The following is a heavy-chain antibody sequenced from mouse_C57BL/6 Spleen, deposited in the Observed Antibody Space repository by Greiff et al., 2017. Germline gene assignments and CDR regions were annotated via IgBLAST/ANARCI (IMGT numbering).Heavy chain of an antibody. CDR3: AREGSYYYGSSGFDY. CDR1: GFTFSSYT. V-gene: IGHV5-9*01. J-gene: IGHJ2*01. CDR2: ISGGGGNT. Sequence: DVMLVESGGGLVKPGGSLKLSCAASGFTFSSYTMSWVRQTPEKRLEWVATISGGGGNTYYPDSVKGRFTISRDKAKNTLYLQMSSLRSEDTALYYCAREGSYYYGSSGFDYWGQGTTLTVSS. D-gene: IGHD1-1*01.